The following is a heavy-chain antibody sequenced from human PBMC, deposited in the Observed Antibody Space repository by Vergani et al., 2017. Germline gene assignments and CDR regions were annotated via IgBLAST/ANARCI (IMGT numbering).Heavy chain of an antibody. CDR1: GGSISSYY. CDR2: IYYSGST. J-gene: IGHJ4*02. D-gene: IGHD6-19*01. CDR3: ARLESGWVRYYFDY. V-gene: IGHV4-59*01. Sequence: QVQLQESGPGLVKPSETLSLTCTVSGGSISSYYWSWIRQPPGKGLEWIGYIYYSGSTNYNPSLKSRVTISVDTSKNQFSLKLSSVTGADTAVYYCARLESGWVRYYFDYWGQGTLVTVSS.